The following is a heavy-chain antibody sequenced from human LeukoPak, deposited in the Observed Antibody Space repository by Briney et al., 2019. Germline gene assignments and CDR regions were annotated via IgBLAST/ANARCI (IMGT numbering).Heavy chain of an antibody. CDR3: AGPQAAIRGVRYFQH. J-gene: IGHJ1*01. Sequence: PGGSLRLSCAASGFTFSSYSMNWVRQAPGKGLEWVSSISSSSSYIYYADSVKGRFTISRGNAKNSLYLQMNSLRAEDTAVYYCAGPQAAIRGVRYFQHWGQGTLVTVSS. CDR1: GFTFSSYS. D-gene: IGHD2-2*01. CDR2: ISSSSSYI. V-gene: IGHV3-21*01.